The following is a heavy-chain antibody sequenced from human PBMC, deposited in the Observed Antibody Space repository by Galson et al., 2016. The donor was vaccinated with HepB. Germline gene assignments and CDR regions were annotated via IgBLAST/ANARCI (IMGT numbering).Heavy chain of an antibody. CDR3: ARIQLDFWSGYSPYYYYYGMDV. CDR1: GYTFASYG. D-gene: IGHD3-3*01. CDR2: INTYNGDT. Sequence: SVKVSCKAFGYTFASYGINWVRQAPGQGLEWMGWINTYNGDTNYAQKFQGRVTTTTDTSTSTAYMEMRSLRADDTAVFYCARIQLDFWSGYSPYYYYYGMDVWGQGTTVTVSS. J-gene: IGHJ6*02. V-gene: IGHV1-18*01.